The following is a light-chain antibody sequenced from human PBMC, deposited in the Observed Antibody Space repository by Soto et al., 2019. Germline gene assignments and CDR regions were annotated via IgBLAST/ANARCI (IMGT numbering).Light chain of an antibody. J-gene: IGLJ1*01. Sequence: QSVLTQPRSVSGSPGQSVTISCTVTSSDVGGYNYVSWYQQHPGKAPKLMIYDVSKRPSGVPDRFSGSKSGNTASLTISGLQAEDEADYYCCSYAGSSYAFGTGTKVTVL. CDR3: CSYAGSSYA. V-gene: IGLV2-11*01. CDR1: SSDVGGYNY. CDR2: DVS.